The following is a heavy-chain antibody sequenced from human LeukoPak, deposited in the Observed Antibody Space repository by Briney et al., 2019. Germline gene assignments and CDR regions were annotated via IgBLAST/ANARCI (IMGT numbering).Heavy chain of an antibody. CDR1: GFTFRSYE. J-gene: IGHJ4*02. D-gene: IGHD3-3*01. CDR3: ARSARLMKGVVEVTALDD. Sequence: PGGSLRLSCEDSGFTFRSYEMNWVRQAPGKGLEWIAYLSSSGSAFSYADSVKGRFTIARDNAKNSVYLEMNSLRADDTAVYYCARSARLMKGVVEVTALDDWDQGTLVTVSS. CDR2: LSSSGSAF. V-gene: IGHV3-48*03.